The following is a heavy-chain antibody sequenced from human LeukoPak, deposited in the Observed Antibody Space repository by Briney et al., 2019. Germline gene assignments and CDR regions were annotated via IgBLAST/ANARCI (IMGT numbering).Heavy chain of an antibody. CDR2: INHSGSA. CDR3: ARDFLAVTTQLDV. V-gene: IGHV4-34*01. D-gene: IGHD4-17*01. CDR1: GGSFSNYY. Sequence: SETLSLTCGVYGGSFSNYYWSWIRQPPGKGLEWIGEINHSGSANYNASLKSRVTISVDTSKNQFSLKLSSVTAADTAVYYCARDFLAVTTQLDVWGKGTTVTVSS. J-gene: IGHJ6*04.